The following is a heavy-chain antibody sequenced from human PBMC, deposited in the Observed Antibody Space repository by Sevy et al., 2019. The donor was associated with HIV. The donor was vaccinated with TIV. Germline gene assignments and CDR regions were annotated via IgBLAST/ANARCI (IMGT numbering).Heavy chain of an antibody. J-gene: IGHJ6*02. CDR1: GDSISSGDSF. V-gene: IGHV4-61*02. Sequence: SETLSLTCTVSGDSISSGDSFWSWIRQPAGRGLEWIGRIYASGRTMYNPSLNSRLTLSVDTSKNQFSLELTSVTAADTAVYYCARDGIKRYYYYAMDVWGQGTPVTVSS. CDR3: ARDGIKRYYYYAMDV. CDR2: IYASGRT. D-gene: IGHD1-26*01.